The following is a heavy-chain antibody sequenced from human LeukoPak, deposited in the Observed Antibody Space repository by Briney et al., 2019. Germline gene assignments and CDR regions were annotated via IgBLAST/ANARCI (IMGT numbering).Heavy chain of an antibody. D-gene: IGHD4-17*01. J-gene: IGHJ4*02. CDR2: ISSSGSTI. Sequence: GGSLRLSCAASGFTFSSYGMNWVRQAPGKGLEWVSYISSSGSTIYYADSVKGRFTISRDNAKNSLYLQMNSLRAEDTAVYYCARSYTTVTYDYWGQGTLVTVSS. CDR1: GFTFSSYG. V-gene: IGHV3-48*04. CDR3: ARSYTTVTYDY.